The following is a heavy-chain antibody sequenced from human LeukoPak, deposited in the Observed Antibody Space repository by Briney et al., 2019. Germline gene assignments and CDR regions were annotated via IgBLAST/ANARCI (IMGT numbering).Heavy chain of an antibody. J-gene: IGHJ4*02. CDR2: ITWNSFSI. V-gene: IGHV3-9*01. D-gene: IGHD6-13*01. Sequence: PGGSLRLSCAASGFTFNDYALHWVRQAPGKGLEWVSSITWNSFSIGYADSVKGRFTISRDNAKNSLFLQMNSLTPKDTALYYCAKDRRPDGSSSWASDYWGQGTLVTVSS. CDR3: AKDRRPDGSSSWASDY. CDR1: GFTFNDYA.